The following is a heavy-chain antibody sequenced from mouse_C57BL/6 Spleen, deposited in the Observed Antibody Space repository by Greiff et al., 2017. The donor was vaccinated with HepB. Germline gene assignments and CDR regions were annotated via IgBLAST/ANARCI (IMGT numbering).Heavy chain of an antibody. CDR3: VRQSYGNWYFDV. CDR2: IRSKSNNYAT. Sequence: EVQLVESGGGLVQPKGSLKLSCAASGFSFNTYAMNWVRQAPGKGLEWVARIRSKSNNYATYYADSVKDRFTISRDDSESMLYLQMNNLKTEDTAMYYCVRQSYGNWYFDVWGTGTTVTVSS. J-gene: IGHJ1*03. V-gene: IGHV10-1*01. CDR1: GFSFNTYA. D-gene: IGHD2-1*01.